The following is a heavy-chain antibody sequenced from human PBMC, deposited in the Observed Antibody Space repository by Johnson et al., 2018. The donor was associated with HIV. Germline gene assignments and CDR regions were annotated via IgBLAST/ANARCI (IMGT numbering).Heavy chain of an antibody. V-gene: IGHV3-7*03. CDR3: AKDTYSHRLTVTESGFDI. CDR2: IKQDGSER. D-gene: IGHD4-11*01. J-gene: IGHJ3*02. CDR1: GFTFNKYW. Sequence: VQLVESGGGLVQPGGSLRLSCAASGFTFNKYWMSWVRQAPGKGLEWVANIKQDGSERYYADSVKGRSTIFRDNAKNSLYVQMNSLRAEDTAVYYCAKDTYSHRLTVTESGFDIWGQGTMVTVSS.